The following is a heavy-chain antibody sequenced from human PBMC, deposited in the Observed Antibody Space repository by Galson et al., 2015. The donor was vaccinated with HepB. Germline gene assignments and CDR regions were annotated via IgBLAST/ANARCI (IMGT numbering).Heavy chain of an antibody. CDR1: GFTFSDYY. D-gene: IGHD6-19*01. Sequence: LRLSCAASGFTFSDYYMSWIRQAPGKGLEWVSYISSSGSTIYYADSVKGRFTISRDNAKNSLYLQMNSLRAEDTAVYYCARDNSGWLLSDAFDIWGQGTMVTVSS. CDR2: ISSSGSTI. CDR3: ARDNSGWLLSDAFDI. J-gene: IGHJ3*02. V-gene: IGHV3-11*01.